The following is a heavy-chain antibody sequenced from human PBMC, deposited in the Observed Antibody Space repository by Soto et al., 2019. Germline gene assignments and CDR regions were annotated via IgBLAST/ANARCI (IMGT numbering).Heavy chain of an antibody. D-gene: IGHD6-19*01. Sequence: PGESLKISCKGSGYSFTSYWIGWVRQMPGKGLEWMGIIYPGDSDTRYSPSFQGQVTISADKSISTAYLQWSSLKASDTAMYYCARHVSGVYASGWPEEEYFDYWGQGTLVTVSS. J-gene: IGHJ4*02. CDR3: ARHVSGVYASGWPEEEYFDY. CDR2: IYPGDSDT. CDR1: GYSFTSYW. V-gene: IGHV5-51*01.